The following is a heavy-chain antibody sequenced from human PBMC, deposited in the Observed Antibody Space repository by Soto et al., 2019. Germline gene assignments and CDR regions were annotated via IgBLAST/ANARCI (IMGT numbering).Heavy chain of an antibody. Sequence: ASVKVSCKASGYIFTSYYIHWVRQAPGQGLEWMGWINPFDGSRMFAQSFQGRVTMTRDTSTSTVYMEVSSLRSEDTAVYYCSRVDPGETPPFDHWGQGTLVTVPQ. CDR3: SRVDPGETPPFDH. V-gene: IGHV1-46*03. J-gene: IGHJ4*02. CDR1: GYIFTSYY. D-gene: IGHD3-10*01. CDR2: INPFDGSR.